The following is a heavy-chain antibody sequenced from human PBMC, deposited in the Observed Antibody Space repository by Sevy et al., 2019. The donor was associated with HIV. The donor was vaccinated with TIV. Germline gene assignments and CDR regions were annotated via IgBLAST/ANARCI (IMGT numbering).Heavy chain of an antibody. D-gene: IGHD6-19*01. CDR1: GFTFSSYV. CDR3: AKDRGSSGQYYYYYMDV. Sequence: GGSLRLSCAASGFTFSSYVMHWVRQAPGKGLEWVAVISYDGSNKYYADSVKGRFTISRDNSKNTLYLQMNSLRAEDTAVYYCAKDRGSSGQYYYYYMDVWGKGTTVTVSS. V-gene: IGHV3-30*18. J-gene: IGHJ6*03. CDR2: ISYDGSNK.